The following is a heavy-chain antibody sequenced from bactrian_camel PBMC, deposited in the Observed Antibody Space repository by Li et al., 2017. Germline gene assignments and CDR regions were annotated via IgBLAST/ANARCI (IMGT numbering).Heavy chain of an antibody. V-gene: IGHV3S31*01. J-gene: IGHJ4*01. Sequence: VQLVESGGGLVQPGGSLRLTCVASGFTFSSYAMSWVRRAPGKGLEWVSAINGGGGSTLYADSVRGRFTISKDVAKNTLYLQMNSLKSDDTAMYFCAADSSSWYHYYRWGRGTQVTVS. CDR2: INGGGGST. CDR3: AADSSSWYHYYR. D-gene: IGHD6*01. CDR1: GFTFSSYA.